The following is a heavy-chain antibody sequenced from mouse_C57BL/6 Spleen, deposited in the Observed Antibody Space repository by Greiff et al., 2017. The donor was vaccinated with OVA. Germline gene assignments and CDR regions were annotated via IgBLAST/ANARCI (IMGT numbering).Heavy chain of an antibody. Sequence: VQLQQSGPELVKPGASVKISCKASGYAFSSSWMNWVKQRPGKGLEWIGRIYPGDGDTNYNGKFKGKATLTADKSSSTAYMQLSSLTSEDSAVYVCARDYGSSYWCAYWGQGTLVTVSA. CDR1: GYAFSSSW. V-gene: IGHV1-82*01. J-gene: IGHJ3*01. CDR2: IYPGDGDT. D-gene: IGHD1-1*01. CDR3: ARDYGSSYWCAY.